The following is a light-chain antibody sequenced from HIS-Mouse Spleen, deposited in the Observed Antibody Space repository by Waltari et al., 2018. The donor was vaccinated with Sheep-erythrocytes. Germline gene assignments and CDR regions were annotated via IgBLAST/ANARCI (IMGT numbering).Light chain of an antibody. CDR2: KVS. V-gene: IGKV2-30*01. J-gene: IGKJ2*01. Sequence: DVVMTQSPLSLPVTLGQPASISCRSSQILVYSDGNTYLNWFQQRPGQSPRRLIYKVSNRDSGVPDRFSGSGSGTDFTLKISRVEAEDVGVYYCMQGTHWLYTFGQGTKLEIK. CDR3: MQGTHWLYT. CDR1: QILVYSDGNTY.